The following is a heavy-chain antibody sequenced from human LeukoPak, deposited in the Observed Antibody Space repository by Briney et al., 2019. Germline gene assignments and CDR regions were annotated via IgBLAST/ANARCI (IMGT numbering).Heavy chain of an antibody. D-gene: IGHD3-22*01. V-gene: IGHV3-66*02. CDR1: GFTVSSNY. CDR3: ARDRDYDSSGYYYNDY. J-gene: IGHJ4*02. CDR2: IYSGGST. Sequence: GGSLRLSCAASGFTVSSNYMSWVRQAPGKGLEWVSVIYSGGSTYYADSVKGRFTISRDNSKNTLYLQMNSLRAEDTAEYYCARDRDYDSSGYYYNDYWGQGTLVTVSS.